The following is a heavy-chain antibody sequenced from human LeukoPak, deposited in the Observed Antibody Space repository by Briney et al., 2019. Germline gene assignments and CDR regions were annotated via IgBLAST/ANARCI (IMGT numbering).Heavy chain of an antibody. D-gene: IGHD2-15*01. CDR3: ARGTSLGYCSGGSCYSPDY. CDR2: IIPIFGTA. Sequence: ASVKVSCKASGGTFSSYAISWVRQAPGQGLEWMGGIIPIFGTANYAQKFQGRVTITADKSTSTAYMELSSLRSEDTAVYYCARGTSLGYCSGGSCYSPDYWGQGTLVTVSS. J-gene: IGHJ4*02. V-gene: IGHV1-69*06. CDR1: GGTFSSYA.